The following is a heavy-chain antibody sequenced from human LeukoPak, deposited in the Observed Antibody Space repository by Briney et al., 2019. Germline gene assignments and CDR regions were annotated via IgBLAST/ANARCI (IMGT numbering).Heavy chain of an antibody. D-gene: IGHD3-10*01. Sequence: PSETLSLTCTVSGYSISSGYYWGWIRQPPGKGLEWIGGIYHSGSTYYNPSLKSRVTISVDTSKNQFSLKLSSVTAADTAVYYCARDQVTKEVWAGEAFDIWGQGTMVTVSS. CDR3: ARDQVTKEVWAGEAFDI. V-gene: IGHV4-38-2*02. J-gene: IGHJ3*02. CDR1: GYSISSGYY. CDR2: IYHSGST.